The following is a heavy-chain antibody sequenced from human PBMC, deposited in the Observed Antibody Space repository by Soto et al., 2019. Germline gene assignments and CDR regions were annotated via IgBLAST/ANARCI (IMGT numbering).Heavy chain of an antibody. V-gene: IGHV1-69*06. CDR3: ARGEWELLPGYPPISPNYGMDV. J-gene: IGHJ6*02. CDR2: IIPIFGTA. CDR1: GGTFSSYA. Sequence: SVKVSCKASGGTFSSYAISWVRQAPGQGLEWMGGIIPIFGTANYAQQFQGRVTITADKSTSTAYMELSSLRSEDTAVYYCARGEWELLPGYPPISPNYGMDVWDQGTTVTVSS. D-gene: IGHD1-26*01.